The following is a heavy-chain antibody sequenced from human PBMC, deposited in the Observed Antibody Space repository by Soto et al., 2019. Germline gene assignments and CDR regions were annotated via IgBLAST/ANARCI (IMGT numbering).Heavy chain of an antibody. Sequence: QVTLKESGPVLVKPTETLTLTCTVSGFSLRNTRMGVSWIRQSPGKALEWRAHIFSNDAKSYSPSLKSRLAISRDTSKSQVVLTITNVAPVDTATYYCARSLYVDYVHWYFDLWGRGTLVTVSS. CDR3: ARSLYVDYVHWYFDL. J-gene: IGHJ2*01. D-gene: IGHD4-17*01. CDR2: IFSNDAK. V-gene: IGHV2-26*01. CDR1: GFSLRNTRMG.